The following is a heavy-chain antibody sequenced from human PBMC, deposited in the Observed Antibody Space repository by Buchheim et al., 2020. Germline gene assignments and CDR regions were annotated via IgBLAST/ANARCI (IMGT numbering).Heavy chain of an antibody. D-gene: IGHD2-2*01. J-gene: IGHJ6*02. V-gene: IGHV4-59*01. CDR1: GGSISSYY. CDR3: ARAWVVVPAAQQKGYYYYGMDV. CDR2: IYYSGST. Sequence: QVQLQESGPGLVKPSETLSLTCTVSGGSISSYYWSWIRQPPGKGLEWIGYIYYSGSTNYNPSLKSRVTISVDTSKNQFSLKLSSVTAADTAVYYCARAWVVVPAAQQKGYYYYGMDVWGQGTT.